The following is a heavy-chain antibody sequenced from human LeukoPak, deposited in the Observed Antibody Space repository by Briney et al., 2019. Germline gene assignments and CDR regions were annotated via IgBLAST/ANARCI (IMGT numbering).Heavy chain of an antibody. J-gene: IGHJ4*02. CDR2: INPNSGGT. CDR3: AGEDLGALYDILTGYYNAPFDY. D-gene: IGHD3-9*01. V-gene: IGHV1-2*02. Sequence: GASVKVSCKASGYTFTDYYMHWVRQAPGQGLEWMGWINPNSGGTNYAQKFQGRVTMTRDTSISTAYMELSRLRSDDTAVYYCAGEDLGALYDILTGYYNAPFDYWGQGTLVTVSS. CDR1: GYTFTDYY.